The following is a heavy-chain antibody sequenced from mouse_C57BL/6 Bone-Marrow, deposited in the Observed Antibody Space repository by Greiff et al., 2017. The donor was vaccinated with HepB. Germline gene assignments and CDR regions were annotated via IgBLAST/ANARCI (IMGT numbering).Heavy chain of an antibody. CDR1: GYTFTSYW. V-gene: IGHV1-53*01. Sequence: QVQLQQPGTELVKPGASVKLSCKASGYTFTSYWMHWVKQRPGQGLEWIGNINPSNGGTNYNEKFKSKATLTVDKSSSTAYMQLSSLTSEYSAVYYCASANWDVGAWFAYWGQGTLVTVSA. CDR3: ASANWDVGAWFAY. J-gene: IGHJ3*01. D-gene: IGHD4-1*01. CDR2: INPSNGGT.